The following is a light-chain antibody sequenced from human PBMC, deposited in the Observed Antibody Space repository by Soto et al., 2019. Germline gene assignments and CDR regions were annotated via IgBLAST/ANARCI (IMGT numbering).Light chain of an antibody. CDR1: QSVSTS. J-gene: IGKJ1*01. V-gene: IGKV3-11*01. CDR2: DAS. CDR3: QVRDVWPS. Sequence: IVLTQSPVTLALSPGERAVLSCRASQSVSTSLAWYQHKPGQAPRLFIYDASKMAPGIPARFSGSGSGTDFTLTISSLEPEDIAVYYCQVRDVWPSFGQGTKVEIK.